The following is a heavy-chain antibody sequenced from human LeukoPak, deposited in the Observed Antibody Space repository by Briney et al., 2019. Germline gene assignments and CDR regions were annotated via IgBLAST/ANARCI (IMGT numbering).Heavy chain of an antibody. D-gene: IGHD4-23*01. Sequence: SETLSLTCTVSGYSISSGYYWGWIRQPPGQGLEWIGSTGSTYYNPSLKSRLTISADTSKNQFSLRLSSVTAADTAVYYCVRVDNGGNYFDYWGQGTLVTVSS. V-gene: IGHV4-38-2*02. CDR1: GYSISSGYY. J-gene: IGHJ4*02. CDR3: VRVDNGGNYFDY. CDR2: TGST.